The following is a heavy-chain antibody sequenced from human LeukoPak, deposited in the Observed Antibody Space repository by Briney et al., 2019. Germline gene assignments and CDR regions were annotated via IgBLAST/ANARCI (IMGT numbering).Heavy chain of an antibody. CDR1: GCTFSSYS. CDR2: ISSSSSYI. D-gene: IGHD2-2*01. J-gene: IGHJ4*02. V-gene: IGHV3-21*01. Sequence: GGSLRLSCAASGCTFSSYSMNWVRQAPGKGLEWVSSISSSSSYIYYADSVKGRFTISRDNAKSSLYLQMNSLRAEDTAVYYCATEGYCSSTSCWGQGTLVTVSS. CDR3: ATEGYCSSTSC.